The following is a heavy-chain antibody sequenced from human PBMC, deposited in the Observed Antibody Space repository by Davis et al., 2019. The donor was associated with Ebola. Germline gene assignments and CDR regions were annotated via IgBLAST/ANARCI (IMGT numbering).Heavy chain of an antibody. CDR1: GFVFGNYA. J-gene: IGHJ4*02. D-gene: IGHD6-19*01. CDR3: AKDAVARNVAWDEFDY. Sequence: GESLKISCVASGFVFGNYAMHWVRQAPGKGLEWVSAVGGRGTDTDYAESVKGRFVISRDTSKRTLFLQMNSLRAEDTAVYYCAKDAVARNVAWDEFDYWGQGTLVTVSS. V-gene: IGHV3-23*01. CDR2: VGGRGTDT.